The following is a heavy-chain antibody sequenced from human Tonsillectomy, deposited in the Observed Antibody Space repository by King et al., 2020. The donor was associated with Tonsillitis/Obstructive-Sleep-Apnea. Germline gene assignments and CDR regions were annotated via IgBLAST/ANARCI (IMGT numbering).Heavy chain of an antibody. Sequence: QLVQSGAEVKKPGESLKISCKGSGYIFTTYWIGWVRQMPGKGLEWMGIIYPGDSDTRYRPSFQGQVTISADKSISTAYLQWSSLKASDTAIYYCARRDCSGGSCYEAAFDIWGQGTMVTVSS. CDR1: GYIFTTYW. CDR3: ARRDCSGGSCYEAAFDI. J-gene: IGHJ3*02. CDR2: IYPGDSDT. D-gene: IGHD2-15*01. V-gene: IGHV5-51*01.